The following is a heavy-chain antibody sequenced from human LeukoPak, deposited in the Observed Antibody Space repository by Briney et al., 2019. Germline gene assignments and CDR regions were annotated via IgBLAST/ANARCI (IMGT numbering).Heavy chain of an antibody. CDR2: IKPNSGDT. V-gene: IGHV1-2*02. CDR3: ARADSVPAGDYHYWYMDV. D-gene: IGHD2-2*01. CDR1: GFTLTDY. J-gene: IGHJ6*03. Sequence: ASVKVSCKASGFTLTDYVHWVRQDPRQGLQWMGWIKPNSGDTDYAQKFQGRVTMTRDTSISTVYMELSSLRSDDTAVYYCARADSVPAGDYHYWYMDVWGKGTTVTVSS.